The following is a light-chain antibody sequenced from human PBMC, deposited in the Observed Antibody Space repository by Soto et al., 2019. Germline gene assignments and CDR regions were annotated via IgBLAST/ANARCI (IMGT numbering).Light chain of an antibody. CDR2: DAS. CDR1: HTISKW. Sequence: ILMTPSPSTLSASVGDRVTITCRASHTISKWLAWYQQKVGKAPKLLIFDASKLQSGVPSRFSGTGSGTDFTLTISSLQPEDFATYFCQQYHTDWTFGQGTRLE. J-gene: IGKJ5*01. V-gene: IGKV1-5*01. CDR3: QQYHTDWT.